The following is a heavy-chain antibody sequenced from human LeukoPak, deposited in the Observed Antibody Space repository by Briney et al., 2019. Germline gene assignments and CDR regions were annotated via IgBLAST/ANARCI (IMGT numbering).Heavy chain of an antibody. D-gene: IGHD3-10*01. CDR2: INPNSGGT. Sequence: ASVKVSCKASGYTFTVYYMHWVRQAPGQGLEWMGWINPNSGGTNYAQKFQGRVTMTRDTSISTAYMELSRLRSDDTAVYYCARAGRITMVRGVIQPTDYWGQGTLVTVSS. CDR3: ARAGRITMVRGVIQPTDY. V-gene: IGHV1-2*02. CDR1: GYTFTVYY. J-gene: IGHJ4*02.